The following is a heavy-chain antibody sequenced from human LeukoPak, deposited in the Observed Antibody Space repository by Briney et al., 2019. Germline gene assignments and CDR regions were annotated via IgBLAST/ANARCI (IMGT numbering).Heavy chain of an antibody. CDR1: GFTFSRYW. V-gene: IGHV3-7*03. CDR3: AKDTRDMVFGYAFDI. D-gene: IGHD3/OR15-3a*01. Sequence: PGGSLRLSCAASGFTFSRYWMNWVRQAPGKGLEWVANIREDGSEKYYVDSVKGRFTISRDNAKNSLYLQMNSLRAEDMALYYCAKDTRDMVFGYAFDIWGQGTMVTVSS. CDR2: IREDGSEK. J-gene: IGHJ3*02.